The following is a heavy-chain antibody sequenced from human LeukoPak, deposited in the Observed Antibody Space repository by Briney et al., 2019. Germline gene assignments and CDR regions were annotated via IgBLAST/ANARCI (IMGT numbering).Heavy chain of an antibody. CDR2: IREDGTEK. J-gene: IGHJ4*02. D-gene: IGHD7-27*01. Sequence: GGSLRLSCTASGFTFSGTWMTWVRQAPGKGLEWVANIREDGTEKNYVDSVKGRFTISRDNAKNSLFLQMSNLRDDDTAIYSCARHVGISFWGPGTLVTVSS. V-gene: IGHV3-7*01. CDR3: ARHVGISF. CDR1: GFTFSGTW.